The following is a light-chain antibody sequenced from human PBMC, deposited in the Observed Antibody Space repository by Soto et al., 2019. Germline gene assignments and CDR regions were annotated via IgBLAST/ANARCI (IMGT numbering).Light chain of an antibody. V-gene: IGKV3-15*01. CDR2: GAS. CDR1: QSVGSN. J-gene: IGKJ1*01. Sequence: EIVMTQSPATLSVSPGERATLACRASQSVGSNFAWYQQKPGQAPRLLIYGASTRATGIPARFSGSGSGTEFTLTISSLQSEDFAMYFCQQSNNWPPDRTFGQGTKVEIK. CDR3: QQSNNWPPDRT.